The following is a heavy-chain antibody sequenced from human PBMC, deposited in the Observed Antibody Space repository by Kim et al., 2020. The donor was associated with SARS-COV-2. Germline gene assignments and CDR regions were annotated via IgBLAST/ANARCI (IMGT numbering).Heavy chain of an antibody. V-gene: IGHV4-34*01. Sequence: YNPSLKSRVIISVDTSKEQFSLEVSSLTAADTGIYYCARGGRSGSYYWNYWGQGTLVTVSS. D-gene: IGHD1-26*01. J-gene: IGHJ4*02. CDR3: ARGGRSGSYYWNY.